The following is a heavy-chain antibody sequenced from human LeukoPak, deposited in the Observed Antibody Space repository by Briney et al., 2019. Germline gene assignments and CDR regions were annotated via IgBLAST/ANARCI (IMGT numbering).Heavy chain of an antibody. Sequence: GASVKVSCKASGGTFSSYAISWVRQAPGQGLEWMGGIIPIFGTANYAQKFQGRVTITADESTSTAYMELSSLRSEDTAVYYCARDLGQEYYYDSSGYAPPGYWGQGTLVTVSS. CDR2: IIPIFGTA. CDR3: ARDLGQEYYYDSSGYAPPGY. V-gene: IGHV1-69*13. D-gene: IGHD3-22*01. CDR1: GGTFSSYA. J-gene: IGHJ4*02.